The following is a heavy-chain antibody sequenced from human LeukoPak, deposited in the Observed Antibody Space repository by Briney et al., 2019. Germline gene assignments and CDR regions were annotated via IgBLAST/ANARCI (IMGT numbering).Heavy chain of an antibody. CDR3: ARGTEGYTYGEFDS. Sequence: GGSLRLSCAASGFTFSDYWMHWVRQAPGKGLVWVSRIHRDGSSTTYADSVKGRFTISRDNAKNTLHLQMNSLRAEDTAMYYCARGTEGYTYGEFDSWGQGTLVTVSS. D-gene: IGHD5-18*01. CDR1: GFTFSDYW. J-gene: IGHJ5*01. CDR2: IHRDGSST. V-gene: IGHV3-74*01.